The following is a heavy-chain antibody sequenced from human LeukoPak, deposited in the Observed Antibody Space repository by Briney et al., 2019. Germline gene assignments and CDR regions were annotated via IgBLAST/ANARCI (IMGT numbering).Heavy chain of an antibody. CDR3: ASWYDFWSGYYQVGGGNWFDP. J-gene: IGHJ5*02. Sequence: SETLSLTCTVSGGSISSSSYYWGWIRQPPGKGLEWIGSIYYSGSTYYNPSLKSRVTISVDTSKNQFSLKLSSVTAADTAVYYCASWYDFWSGYYQVGGGNWFDPWGQGTLVTVSS. CDR1: GGSISSSSYY. CDR2: IYYSGST. V-gene: IGHV4-39*01. D-gene: IGHD3-3*01.